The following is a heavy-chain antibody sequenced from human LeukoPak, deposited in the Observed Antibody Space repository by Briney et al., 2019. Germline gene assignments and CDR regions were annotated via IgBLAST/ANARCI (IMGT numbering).Heavy chain of an antibody. Sequence: ASVRVSCKASGYTFTGYYMHWVRQAPGQGLEWMGRINPNSGGTNYAQKFQGRVTMTRDTSTSTVYMELSSLRSEDTAVYYCARAPRYYDSSGYYGGNYWGQGTLVTVSS. CDR1: GYTFTGYY. D-gene: IGHD3-22*01. CDR3: ARAPRYYDSSGYYGGNY. J-gene: IGHJ4*02. CDR2: INPNSGGT. V-gene: IGHV1-2*06.